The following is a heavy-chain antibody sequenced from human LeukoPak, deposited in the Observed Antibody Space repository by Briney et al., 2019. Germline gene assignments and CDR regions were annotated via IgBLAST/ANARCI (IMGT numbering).Heavy chain of an antibody. CDR3: ARARNSVTTL. J-gene: IGHJ4*02. D-gene: IGHD4-17*01. CDR1: GGTFSSYA. V-gene: IGHV1-69*04. CDR2: IIPILGIA. Sequence: ASVKVSCKASGGTFSSYAISWVRQAPGQGLEWMGRIIPILGIASYAQKFQGRVTITPDKSTSTAYMELSSLRSDDTAVYYCARARNSVTTLWGQGTLVTVSS.